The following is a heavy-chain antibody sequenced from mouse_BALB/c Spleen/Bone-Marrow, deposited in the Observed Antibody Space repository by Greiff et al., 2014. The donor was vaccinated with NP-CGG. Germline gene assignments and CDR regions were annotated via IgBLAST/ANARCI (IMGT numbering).Heavy chain of an antibody. J-gene: IGHJ2*01. CDR1: GYAFNSSW. D-gene: IGHD1-3*01. Sequence: LQESGPELVKPGASVKISCKASGYAFNSSWMNWVKQRPGQGLEWIGRIFPGDGDTNYDGKFRGKATLTADKSSNTAYMQLSSLTSVDSAVYICARLGYSGYWGQGTALTVSS. V-gene: IGHV1-82*01. CDR3: ARLGYSGY. CDR2: IFPGDGDT.